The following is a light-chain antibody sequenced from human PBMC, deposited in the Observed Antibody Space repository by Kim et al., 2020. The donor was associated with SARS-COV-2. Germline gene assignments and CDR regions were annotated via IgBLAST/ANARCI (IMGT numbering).Light chain of an antibody. J-gene: IGKJ4*01. CDR1: QSVSRS. V-gene: IGKV3-11*01. CDR3: QQRSNWPLT. Sequence: LSPGESATLACRASQSVSRSFAWYQQKPGQAPRLLIYDESKRATGIPARFSGSGSGTDFTLTISSLEPEDFAVYYCQQRSNWPLTFGGGTKVDIK. CDR2: DES.